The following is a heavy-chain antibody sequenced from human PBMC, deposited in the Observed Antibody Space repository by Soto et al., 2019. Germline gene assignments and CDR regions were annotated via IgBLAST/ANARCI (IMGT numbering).Heavy chain of an antibody. Sequence: SETLSLTCAVSSGSISSSNWWSWVRQPPGKGLEWIGEIYHSGSTNYNPSLKSRVTISVDKSKNQFSLKLSSVTAADTAVYYCAREQVAARPHYYYYYYMDVWGKGTTVTVSS. D-gene: IGHD6-6*01. CDR2: IYHSGST. J-gene: IGHJ6*03. CDR1: SGSISSSNW. CDR3: AREQVAARPHYYYYYYMDV. V-gene: IGHV4-4*02.